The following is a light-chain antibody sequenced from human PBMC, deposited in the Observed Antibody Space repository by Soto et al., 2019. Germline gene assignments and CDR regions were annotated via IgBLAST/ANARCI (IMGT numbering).Light chain of an antibody. J-gene: IGLJ1*01. CDR1: SSDVGGYNY. V-gene: IGLV2-8*01. CDR2: EVS. Sequence: QSVLTQPPSASASPGQSVTISCTGTSSDVGGYNYVSWYQQHPGKAPKLMIYEVSKRPSGVPDRFSGSKSGNTASMTVSGLQAEDEADYYCSSFAGYFTFAFGTGTKVIVL. CDR3: SSFAGYFTFA.